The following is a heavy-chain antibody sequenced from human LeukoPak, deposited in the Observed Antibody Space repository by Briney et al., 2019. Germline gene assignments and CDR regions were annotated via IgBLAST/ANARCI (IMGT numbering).Heavy chain of an antibody. CDR3: AKGGYCSSTSCYVGWFDP. J-gene: IGHJ5*02. CDR1: GFTFSSYV. V-gene: IGHV3-23*01. Sequence: GGSLRLSCAASGFTFSSYVMNWDRQAPGKGLEWVSVISGGGGSTYYADSMKGRFTISRDNSKNTLFLQMNSLRAEDTAVYYCAKGGYCSSTSCYVGWFDPWGQGTLVTVSS. D-gene: IGHD2-2*01. CDR2: ISGGGGST.